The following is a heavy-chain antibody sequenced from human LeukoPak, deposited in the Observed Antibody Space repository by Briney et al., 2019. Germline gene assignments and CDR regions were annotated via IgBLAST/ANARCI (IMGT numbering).Heavy chain of an antibody. J-gene: IGHJ4*02. CDR2: IKQDGSET. CDR3: ARDGYCSGGSCYYFDY. Sequence: PGESLKISCATSGFTFRSYWMSWVRQAPGKGLEWVANIKQDGSETYYVDSVKGRFTISRDNAKNSLYLQMNSLRAEDTAVYYCARDGYCSGGSCYYFDYWGQGTLVTVSS. CDR1: GFTFRSYW. D-gene: IGHD2-15*01. V-gene: IGHV3-7*01.